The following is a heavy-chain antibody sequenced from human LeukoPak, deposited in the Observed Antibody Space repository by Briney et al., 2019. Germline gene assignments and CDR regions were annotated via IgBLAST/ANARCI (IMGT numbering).Heavy chain of an antibody. D-gene: IGHD6-13*01. CDR1: GGTFSSYA. Sequence: ASVKVSCKASGGTFSSYAISWVRQATGQGLEWMGWMNPNSGNTGYAQKFQGRVTITRNTSISTAYMELSSLRSEDTAVYYCARVHRITLGSSWLRGYGYWGQGTLVTVSS. CDR3: ARVHRITLGSSWLRGYGY. J-gene: IGHJ4*02. V-gene: IGHV1-8*03. CDR2: MNPNSGNT.